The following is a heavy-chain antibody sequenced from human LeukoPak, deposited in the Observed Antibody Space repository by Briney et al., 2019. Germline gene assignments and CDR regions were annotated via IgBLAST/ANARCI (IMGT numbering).Heavy chain of an antibody. D-gene: IGHD6-13*01. CDR2: IYYRGST. Sequence: SETLSLTCTVSGGSIRNYYWSWIRQPPGKGLEWIGYIYYRGSTNYNPSLKSRVTMSVDTSKNQFSLKLSSVTAADTAVYYCARENRVGIAAANFDYWGQGTLVTVSS. J-gene: IGHJ4*02. CDR3: ARENRVGIAAANFDY. CDR1: GGSIRNYY. V-gene: IGHV4-59*12.